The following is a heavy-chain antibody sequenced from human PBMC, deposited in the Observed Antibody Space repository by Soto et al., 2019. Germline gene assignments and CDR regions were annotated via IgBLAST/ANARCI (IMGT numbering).Heavy chain of an antibody. V-gene: IGHV3-9*01. D-gene: IGHD2-15*01. CDR1: GFTFDDYA. CDR3: AASLTYCSGGSCYSGAFDI. Sequence: GGSLRLSCAASGFTFDDYAMHWVRQAPGKGLEWVSGISWNSGSIGYADSVKGRFTISRDNAKNSLYLQMNSLRAEDTALYYCAASLTYCSGGSCYSGAFDIWGQGTMVTVSS. CDR2: ISWNSGSI. J-gene: IGHJ3*02.